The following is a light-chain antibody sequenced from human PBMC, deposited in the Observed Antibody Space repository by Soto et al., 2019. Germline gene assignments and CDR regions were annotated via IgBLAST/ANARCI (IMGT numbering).Light chain of an antibody. CDR1: SXDIGGHHF. CDR3: SSYTNSSLYV. Sequence: QSALTQPASVSGSPGQSITISCTGTSXDIGGHHFVSWYQQQSGKAPKLVIYEVTDRPSGVSDRFSGSKSGNTASLTISGLQPEDEADYYCSSYTNSSLYVFGTGTKVTVL. CDR2: EVT. V-gene: IGLV2-14*01. J-gene: IGLJ1*01.